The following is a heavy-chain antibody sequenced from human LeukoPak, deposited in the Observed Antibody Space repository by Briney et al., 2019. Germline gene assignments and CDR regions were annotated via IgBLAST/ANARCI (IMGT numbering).Heavy chain of an antibody. V-gene: IGHV3-30*02. CDR2: IRYDGSNK. J-gene: IGHJ6*03. CDR1: GFTFSSYG. CDR3: ARVLRYCSGGNCYSGGLGYMDV. Sequence: GGSPRLSCAASGFTFSSYGMHWVRQAPGKGLEWVAFIRYDGSNKYYADSVKGRFTISRDNAKNSLFLQMNSLRAEDTAVYYCARVLRYCSGGNCYSGGLGYMDVWGKGTTVTISS. D-gene: IGHD2-15*01.